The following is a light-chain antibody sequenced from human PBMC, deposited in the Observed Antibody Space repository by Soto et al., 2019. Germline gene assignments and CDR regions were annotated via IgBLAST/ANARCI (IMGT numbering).Light chain of an antibody. CDR2: GAS. J-gene: IGKJ4*01. CDR3: QQYSSSPLP. V-gene: IGKV3D-15*02. CDR1: QNIHTN. Sequence: IGMKLSPAAVSVSQGERANLSCRAGQNIHTNLAWYQQKPGQAPRLLFYGASTGATGIPDRFSGSGSGTDFTLTISRLEPEDFAVYYCQQYSSSPLPFGGVTK.